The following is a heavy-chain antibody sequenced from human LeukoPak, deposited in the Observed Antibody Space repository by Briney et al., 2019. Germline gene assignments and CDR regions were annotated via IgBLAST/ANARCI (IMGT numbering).Heavy chain of an antibody. V-gene: IGHV3-21*04. D-gene: IGHD3-9*01. J-gene: IGHJ6*03. CDR1: GFTFSSYS. Sequence: GGSLRLSCAASGFTFSSYSMNWVRQAPGKGLEWVSSISSSSSYIYYADSVKGRFTISRDNAKNSLYLQMNSLRAEDTALYYCARNYDILTGYYNYYYYYMDVWGKGTTVTVSS. CDR3: ARNYDILTGYYNYYYYYMDV. CDR2: ISSSSSYI.